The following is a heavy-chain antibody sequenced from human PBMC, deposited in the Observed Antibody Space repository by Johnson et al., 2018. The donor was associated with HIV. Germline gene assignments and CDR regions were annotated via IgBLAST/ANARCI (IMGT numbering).Heavy chain of an antibody. CDR1: GFTFSTYA. Sequence: QVQLVESGGGVVQPGRSLRLSCAASGFTFSTYAMHWVRQAPGKGLEWVTLISYDGSNTYYADSVKGRFTISRENSKTTLYLQMNNLRPEDTAVYYCARESRAGLELRGHAFDIWGQGTMVTVSS. D-gene: IGHD1-7*01. V-gene: IGHV3-30-3*01. J-gene: IGHJ3*02. CDR2: ISYDGSNT. CDR3: ARESRAGLELRGHAFDI.